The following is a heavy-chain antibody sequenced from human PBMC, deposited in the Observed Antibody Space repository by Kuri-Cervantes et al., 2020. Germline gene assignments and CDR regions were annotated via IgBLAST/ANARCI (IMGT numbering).Heavy chain of an antibody. Sequence: GESLKISCAASGFTFSSYAMHWVRQAPGKGLEWVANINQDGSAKNYVDSVRGRLTISRDNAKNSLYLQLDSLRAEDAAVYYCSLTTKYYFDSWGQGTLVTVSS. CDR3: SLTTKYYFDS. V-gene: IGHV3-7*03. D-gene: IGHD4-11*01. CDR1: GFTFSSYA. CDR2: INQDGSAK. J-gene: IGHJ4*02.